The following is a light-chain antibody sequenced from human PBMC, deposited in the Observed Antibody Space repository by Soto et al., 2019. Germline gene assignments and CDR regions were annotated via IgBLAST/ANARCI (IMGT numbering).Light chain of an antibody. J-gene: IGKJ2*01. CDR3: QQGYNTPHT. CDR2: AAS. V-gene: IGKV1-39*01. CDR1: QSISTY. Sequence: DIQMTQSPSSLSASVGDRVTITCRASQSISTYLNWYQQKPGKAPKLLIYAASSLQSGVPSRFSGSGSGTDFTLTISSLQPEDFATYYCQQGYNTPHTFGQGTKLEIK.